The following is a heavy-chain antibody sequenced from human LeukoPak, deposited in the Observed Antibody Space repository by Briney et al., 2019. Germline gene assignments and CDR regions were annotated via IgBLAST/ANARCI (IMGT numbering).Heavy chain of an antibody. J-gene: IGHJ6*04. CDR1: GGTFSSCV. V-gene: IGHV1-69*10. CDR3: ARLYSGFYQYGIDV. Sequence: SSVKVSCKASGGTFSSCVISWVRQTPGQGLEWMGEIIHILGTANYTQQFKGRVTITADKSTSKAYMKLISLRPADTAVYYCARLYSGFYQYGIDVCGEEATVAVSS. CDR2: IIHILGTA. D-gene: IGHD5-12*01.